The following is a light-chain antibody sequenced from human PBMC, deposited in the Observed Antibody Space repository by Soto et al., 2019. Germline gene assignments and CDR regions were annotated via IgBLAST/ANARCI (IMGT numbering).Light chain of an antibody. J-gene: IGKJ5*01. CDR2: DAS. V-gene: IGKV3-11*01. CDR1: QSFRMY. CDR3: QQRNNWPPIT. Sequence: EIMLTQSPATLSLSPGKISTLCCRARQSFRMYLAWYQQKPGQAPRLLTYDASNRATGIPARFSGSGSGTDFTLTISSLEPEDFAVYYCQQRNNWPPITFGQGTRLEIK.